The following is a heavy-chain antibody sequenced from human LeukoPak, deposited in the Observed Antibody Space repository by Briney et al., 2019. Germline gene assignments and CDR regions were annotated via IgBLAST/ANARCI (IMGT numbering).Heavy chain of an antibody. CDR2: FDSEDGET. D-gene: IGHD6-13*01. CDR3: ATKPIAAAGSLDFDY. J-gene: IGHJ4*02. Sequence: ASVKVSCKVSGYTLTELSMHWVRQAPGKGLEWMGGFDSEDGETIYAQKFQGRVTMTEDTSTGTAYMELSSLRSEDTAVYYCATKPIAAAGSLDFDYWGQGTLVTVSS. CDR1: GYTLTELS. V-gene: IGHV1-24*01.